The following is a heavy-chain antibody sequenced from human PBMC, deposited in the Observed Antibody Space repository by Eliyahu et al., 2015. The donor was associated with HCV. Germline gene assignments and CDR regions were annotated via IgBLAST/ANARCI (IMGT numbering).Heavy chain of an antibody. CDR1: GFTFSSYA. D-gene: IGHD1-26*01. CDR3: AKGSRPYYYYGMDV. J-gene: IGHJ6*02. CDR2: ISGSGXST. V-gene: IGHV3-23*01. Sequence: EVQLLESGGGLIQPGGSXRLSCAASGFTFSSYAMSWVXXXPGKGLXGVSGISGSGXSTYYADSVKGRFTISRDNSRYTLYLQMNSLRAEDTAVYYCAKGSRPYYYYGMDVWGQGTTVTVSS.